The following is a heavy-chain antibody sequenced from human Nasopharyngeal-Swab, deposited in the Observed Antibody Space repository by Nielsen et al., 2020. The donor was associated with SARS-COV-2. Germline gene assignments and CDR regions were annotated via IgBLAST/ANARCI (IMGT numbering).Heavy chain of an antibody. CDR3: AKDIGYCGDSRDCVDP. CDR2: IYSGGSTT. J-gene: IGHJ5*02. V-gene: IGHV3-23*03. Sequence: GESLKISCAASGFSFNNYAMSWIRQAPGRGLEWVSLIYSGGSTTFYADSVKGRFTISRDNSKNTLYLQMNSLRAEDTAIYYCAKDIGYCGDSRDCVDPWGQGTLVTFSS. D-gene: IGHD2-15*01. CDR1: GFSFNNYA.